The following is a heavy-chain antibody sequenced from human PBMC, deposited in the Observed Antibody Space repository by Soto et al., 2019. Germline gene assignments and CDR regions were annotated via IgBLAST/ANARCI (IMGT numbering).Heavy chain of an antibody. J-gene: IGHJ4*02. D-gene: IGHD2-2*03. CDR2: IKQDGSEK. V-gene: IGHV3-7*03. CDR3: ARCGYCSSTSCYRPFDF. Sequence: EVQLVESGGGLVQPGGSLRLSCAASGFTFSSYWMSWVRQAPGKGLEWVANIKQDGSEKYYVDSVKGRFTISRDNAKNSLYLQMNSLRAEDTAVYYCARCGYCSSTSCYRPFDFWGQGTLVTVSS. CDR1: GFTFSSYW.